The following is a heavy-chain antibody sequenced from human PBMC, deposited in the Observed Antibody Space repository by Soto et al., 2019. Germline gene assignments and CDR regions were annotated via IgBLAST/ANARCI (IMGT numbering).Heavy chain of an antibody. CDR3: ATRTITLPH. D-gene: IGHD5-12*01. J-gene: IGHJ4*02. CDR1: RFAVSDNY. V-gene: IGHV3-66*01. Sequence: EVHLVESGGGLVQPGGSLRLSCAASRFAVSDNYMSWVRQAPGKGLEFVSLIYSGGTTSYADSVKGRFTISRDNSKNTLYLQMNYLRAEDTAVYYCATRTITLPHWGQGTLVTVSS. CDR2: IYSGGTT.